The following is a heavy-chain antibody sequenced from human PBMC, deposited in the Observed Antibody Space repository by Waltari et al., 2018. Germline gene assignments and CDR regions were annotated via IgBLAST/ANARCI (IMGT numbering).Heavy chain of an antibody. Sequence: QVQLPASGPGLVEPSETLSLTCAVSGGSISSNYWLWIRQSPGKGLEWIGYIYGGSGSTSYNPSLKSRVTISTDTSKNQFSLKLSSVTAADTAVYYCARLGSTIVSLDVWGRGVLVTVSS. J-gene: IGHJ4*02. D-gene: IGHD5-12*01. CDR1: GGSISSNY. CDR2: IYGGSGST. CDR3: ARLGSTIVSLDV. V-gene: IGHV4-59*12.